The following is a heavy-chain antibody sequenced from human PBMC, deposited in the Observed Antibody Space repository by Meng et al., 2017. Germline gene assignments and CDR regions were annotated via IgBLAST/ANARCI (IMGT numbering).Heavy chain of an antibody. CDR2: IIPIFGTA. CDR1: GGTFSSYA. V-gene: IGHV1-69*13. J-gene: IGHJ6*02. Sequence: SVKVSCKASGGTFSSYAISWVRQAPGQGLEWMGGIIPIFGTANYAQKFQGRVTITADESTSTAYMELSSLTSEDTAVYYCARRSYGDYVYYYYYGMDVWGQGTTVTVSS. D-gene: IGHD4-17*01. CDR3: ARRSYGDYVYYYYYGMDV.